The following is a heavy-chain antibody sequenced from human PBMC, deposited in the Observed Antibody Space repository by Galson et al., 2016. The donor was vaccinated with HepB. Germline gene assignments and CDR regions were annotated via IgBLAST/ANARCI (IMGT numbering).Heavy chain of an antibody. V-gene: IGHV4-31*03. CDR1: GGSISTETYY. CDR3: ATGRVYTHGYVGTFFDY. J-gene: IGHJ4*02. CDR2: IFYSGST. Sequence: TLSLTCSVSGGSISTETYYWSWIRQFPGKGLEWIGYIFYSGSTSYNPSFKSRVSISLDTSRNQFSLKVISVTAADTAVYYCATGRVYTHGYVGTFFDYWGQGTLVTVSS. D-gene: IGHD5-18*01.